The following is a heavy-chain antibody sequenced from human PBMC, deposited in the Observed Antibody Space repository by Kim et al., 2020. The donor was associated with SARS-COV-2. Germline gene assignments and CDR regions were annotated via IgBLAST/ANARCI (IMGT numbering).Heavy chain of an antibody. CDR3: ARDSILTGPHDAFDI. V-gene: IGHV3-53*01. CDR2: IYSGGST. J-gene: IGHJ3*02. Sequence: GGSLRLSCAASGFTVSSNYMSWVRQAPGKGLEWVSVIYSGGSTYYADSVKGRFTISRDNSKNTLYLQMNSLRAEDTAVYYCARDSILTGPHDAFDIWGQGTMVTVSS. D-gene: IGHD3-9*01. CDR1: GFTVSSNY.